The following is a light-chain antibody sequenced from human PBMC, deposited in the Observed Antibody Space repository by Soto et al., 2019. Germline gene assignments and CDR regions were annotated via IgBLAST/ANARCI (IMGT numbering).Light chain of an antibody. J-gene: IGKJ4*01. CDR3: QQYGISLT. Sequence: EIVLTQSPGTLSLSPGERATLSCRASQSVSSSYLAWYQQKPGQAPRLLISGASSRATGIPDRFSGSGSGTDFTLTISRLEPEDVAVYYCQQYGISLTFGGGTKVEI. V-gene: IGKV3-20*01. CDR1: QSVSSSY. CDR2: GAS.